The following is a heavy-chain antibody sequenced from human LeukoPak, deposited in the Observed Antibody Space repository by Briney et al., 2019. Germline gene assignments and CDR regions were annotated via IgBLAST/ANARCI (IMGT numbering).Heavy chain of an antibody. CDR2: IRYDGNNK. CDR3: AKIEGKYQLANVPDH. CDR1: GFTFSTYG. V-gene: IGHV3-30*02. Sequence: GGSLRLSCAASGFTFSTYGMHWVRQAPGKGLEWVAFIRYDGNNKYYADFVKGRFTISRDNSKNTLYLHMNSLRTEDTAVYYCAKIEGKYQLANVPDHWGQGTPVTVSS. J-gene: IGHJ4*02. D-gene: IGHD2-2*01.